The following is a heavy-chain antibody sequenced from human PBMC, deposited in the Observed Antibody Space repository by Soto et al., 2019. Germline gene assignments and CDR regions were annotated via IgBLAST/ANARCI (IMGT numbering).Heavy chain of an antibody. CDR1: GSSVSGNIAA. Sequence: SQAIPITGGISGSSVSGNIAAWNWIRQSPSRGLEWLGRTYYSSRWYNDYAVSVKSRITVTPDTSKNQYHLHLSSVTPEDTAFHSCACDFSYYVSSQSFLDYWGQRPFVTLSS. CDR2: TYYSSRWYN. V-gene: IGHV6-1*01. CDR3: ACDFSYYVSSQSFLDY. D-gene: IGHD3-16*01. J-gene: IGHJ4*02.